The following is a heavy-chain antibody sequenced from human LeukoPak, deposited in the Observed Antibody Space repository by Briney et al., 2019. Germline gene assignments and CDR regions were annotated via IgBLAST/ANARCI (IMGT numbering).Heavy chain of an antibody. CDR3: ARGDCSSTSCHRGSGYYYYGMDV. CDR1: GYTFSSYG. CDR2: IWYDGSNK. Sequence: GGSLRLSCAASGYTFSSYGMHWVRQAPGKGLEWVAVIWYDGSNKYYADSVKGRFTISRDNSKNTLYLQMNSLRAEDTAVYYCARGDCSSTSCHRGSGYYYYGMDVWGQGTTVTVSS. D-gene: IGHD2-2*01. V-gene: IGHV3-33*01. J-gene: IGHJ6*02.